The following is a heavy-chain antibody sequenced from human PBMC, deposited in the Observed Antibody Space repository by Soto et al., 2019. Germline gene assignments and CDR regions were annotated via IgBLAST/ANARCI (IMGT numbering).Heavy chain of an antibody. D-gene: IGHD6-13*01. Sequence: QVLLVESGGCLVKPGGSLRLSCAASGFTFSDYYMSWIRQAPGKGLEWVSYISSSGSTIYYADSVKGRFTISRDNANNSLYLQMTSLRAEDTAVYYCARDTADSTMYYYSGMDVWGQGTTLTVSS. CDR2: ISSSGSTI. CDR1: GFTFSDYY. V-gene: IGHV3-11*01. CDR3: ARDTADSTMYYYSGMDV. J-gene: IGHJ6*02.